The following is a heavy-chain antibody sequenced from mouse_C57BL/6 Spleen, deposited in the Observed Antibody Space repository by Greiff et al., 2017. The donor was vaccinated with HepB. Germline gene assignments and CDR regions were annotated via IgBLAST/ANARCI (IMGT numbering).Heavy chain of an antibody. CDR3: AREKTTVVATPFDY. V-gene: IGHV1-20*01. D-gene: IGHD1-1*01. Sequence: VQLQQSGPELVKPGDSVKISCKASGYSFTGYFMNWVMQSHGKSLEWIGRINPYNGDTFYNQKFKGNATLTVDKSSSTAHMELRSLTSEDSAVYYCAREKTTVVATPFDYWGQGTTLTVSS. J-gene: IGHJ2*01. CDR2: INPYNGDT. CDR1: GYSFTGYF.